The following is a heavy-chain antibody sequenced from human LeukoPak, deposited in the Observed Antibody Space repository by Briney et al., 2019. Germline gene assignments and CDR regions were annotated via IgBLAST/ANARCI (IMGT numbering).Heavy chain of an antibody. D-gene: IGHD3-16*02. CDR1: GFTFSSYW. CDR3: ARVDYVWGSYRSDY. J-gene: IGHJ4*02. CDR2: IKQDGSEK. V-gene: IGHV3-7*01. Sequence: GGSLRLSCAASGFTFSSYWMSWVRQAPGKGLEWVANIKQDGSEKYYVDSVKGRFTISRDNAKNSLYLQMNSLRAEDTAVYYCARVDYVWGSYRSDYWGQGTLVTVSS.